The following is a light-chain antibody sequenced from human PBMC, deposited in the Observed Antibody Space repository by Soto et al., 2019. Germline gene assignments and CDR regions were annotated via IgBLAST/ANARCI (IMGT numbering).Light chain of an antibody. V-gene: IGKV3-20*01. CDR2: GAS. CDR1: QSVDSAF. Sequence: EIVLAQSPGSLSLSLGERATLSCRASQSVDSAFFAWYQQKPGQPPRLLMYGASRRATGIPDRFSGSGSGTDFTLTISRLEPEDFAVYYCQQYASSLTFGQGTKVEI. CDR3: QQYASSLT. J-gene: IGKJ1*01.